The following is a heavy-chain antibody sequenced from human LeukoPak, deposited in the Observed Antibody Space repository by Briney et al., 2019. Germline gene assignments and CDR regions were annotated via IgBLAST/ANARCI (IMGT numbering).Heavy chain of an antibody. D-gene: IGHD6-19*01. CDR2: INSDGSST. CDR1: GFTFSSYW. Sequence: GGSLRLSCAASGFTFSSYWMHWVRQPPGKGLVWVSRINSDGSSTSYADSVKGRFTISRDNAKNTLYLQMNSLRAEDPAVYYCARTSSGWYYFDYWGQGTLVTVCS. J-gene: IGHJ4*02. CDR3: ARTSSGWYYFDY. V-gene: IGHV3-74*01.